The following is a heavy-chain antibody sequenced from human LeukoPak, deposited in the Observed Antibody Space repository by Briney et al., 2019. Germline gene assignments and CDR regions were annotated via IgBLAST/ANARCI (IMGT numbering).Heavy chain of an antibody. Sequence: SETLSLTCAVSGGSISTYYWSWLRQPAGKGLEWIGRLYSSGSTKYNPSLRSRVTISVGDSNNQFTLKLTSVTAADTAVYYCARDHYGSGSYKSYFDSWGQGIRVTVSS. CDR1: GGSISTYY. D-gene: IGHD3-10*01. CDR3: ARDHYGSGSYKSYFDS. CDR2: LYSSGST. J-gene: IGHJ5*01. V-gene: IGHV4-4*07.